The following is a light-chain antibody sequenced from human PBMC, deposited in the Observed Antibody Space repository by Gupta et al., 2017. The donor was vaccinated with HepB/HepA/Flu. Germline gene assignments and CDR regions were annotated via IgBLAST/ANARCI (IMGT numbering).Light chain of an antibody. Sequence: DIQMTQSPSSLSASVGDRVTITCRASQSISSSLNWYQQRPGKAPKLLIYDATTVQRGVPSRFSGSGSGTDFSLNIGRLQPEDFVNYYCQQYYRTPPTFGQGTXVEVK. J-gene: IGKJ1*01. CDR3: QQYYRTPPT. V-gene: IGKV1-39*01. CDR2: DAT. CDR1: QSISSS.